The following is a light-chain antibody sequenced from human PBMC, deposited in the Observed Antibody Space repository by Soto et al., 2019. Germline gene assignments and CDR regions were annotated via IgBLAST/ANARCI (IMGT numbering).Light chain of an antibody. Sequence: QSVLTQPPSASGTPGQRVTISCSGSRSNIGSNYVYWYQQLPGTAPKLLIYKNNQRPSGVPDRFSGSKSGTSASLAISGLRSEDEAAYYCAAWDDSLSGVVFGGGTQLTVL. V-gene: IGLV1-47*01. CDR1: RSNIGSNY. J-gene: IGLJ3*02. CDR3: AAWDDSLSGVV. CDR2: KNN.